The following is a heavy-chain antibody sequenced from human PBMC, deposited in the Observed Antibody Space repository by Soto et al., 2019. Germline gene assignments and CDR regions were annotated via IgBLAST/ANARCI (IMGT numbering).Heavy chain of an antibody. CDR3: AREWGGIVVVVAAPYGMDV. CDR2: INPNSGGT. Sequence: ASVKVSCKASGYTFTGYYMHWVRQAPGQGLEWMGWINPNSGGTNYAQKFQGRVTMTRDTSISTAYMELSRLRSDDTAVYCCAREWGGIVVVVAAPYGMDVWGQGTTVTVSS. D-gene: IGHD2-15*01. V-gene: IGHV1-2*02. CDR1: GYTFTGYY. J-gene: IGHJ6*02.